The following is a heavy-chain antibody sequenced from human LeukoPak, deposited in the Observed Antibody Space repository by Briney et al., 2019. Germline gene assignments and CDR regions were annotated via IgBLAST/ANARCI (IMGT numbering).Heavy chain of an antibody. CDR2: ISTYNGET. D-gene: IGHD1-1*01. CDR3: ARVSRNGNEYY. J-gene: IGHJ4*02. V-gene: IGHV1-18*01. CDR1: GYTFTSYG. Sequence: GASXXVSCKASGYTFTSYGISWVRQAPGQGLEWMGWISTYNGETKYARNLQGRVTMTTDASTSTAYMELRSLQSDDTAVYYCARVSRNGNEYYWGQGTLVTVSS.